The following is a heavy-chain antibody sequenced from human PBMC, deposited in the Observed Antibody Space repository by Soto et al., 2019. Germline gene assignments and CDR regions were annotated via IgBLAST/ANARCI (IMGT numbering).Heavy chain of an antibody. V-gene: IGHV1-69*06. CDR3: ARAGGRDTLVDF. Sequence: QVPLVQSGAVVKKPGSSVKVSCKDSGGTFRSYAISWERQTPGHGVEWMGGIIPIFGTATYAQKFQGRVTSTPDKATSTAYIELSSLISEYTAVYDFARAGGRDTLVDFWGHGTTDTFSS. J-gene: IGHJ6*02. CDR1: GGTFRSYA. D-gene: IGHD2-15*01. CDR2: IIPIFGTA.